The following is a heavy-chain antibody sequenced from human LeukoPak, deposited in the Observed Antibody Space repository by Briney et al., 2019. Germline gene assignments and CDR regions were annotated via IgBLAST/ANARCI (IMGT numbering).Heavy chain of an antibody. J-gene: IGHJ4*02. CDR1: GGSISSGDYS. CDR3: ARGSLEYCSSTSCYRKESDFDY. Sequence: SETLSLTCTVSGGSISSGDYSWSWIRQPPGKGLEWIGYIYYSGSTYYNPSLKSRVTISVDTSKNQFSLKLSSVTAADTAVYYCARGSLEYCSSTSCYRKESDFDYWGQGTLVTVSS. V-gene: IGHV4-30-4*01. D-gene: IGHD2-2*02. CDR2: IYYSGST.